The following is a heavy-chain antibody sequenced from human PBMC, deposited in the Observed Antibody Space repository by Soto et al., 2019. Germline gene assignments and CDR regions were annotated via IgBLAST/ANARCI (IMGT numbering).Heavy chain of an antibody. CDR2: ISAYNGNT. Sequence: ASVKVSCKASGYTFTSYGISWVRQAPGQGLEWMGWISAYNGNTNYAQKLQGRVTMTTDTSTSTAYMELRSLRSDDTAVYYCARDQKWLVPNWFDPWGQGTLVTVSS. J-gene: IGHJ5*02. D-gene: IGHD6-19*01. CDR1: GYTFTSYG. CDR3: ARDQKWLVPNWFDP. V-gene: IGHV1-18*01.